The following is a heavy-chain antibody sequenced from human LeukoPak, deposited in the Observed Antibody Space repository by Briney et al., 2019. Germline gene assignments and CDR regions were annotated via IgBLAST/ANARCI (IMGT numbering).Heavy chain of an antibody. CDR3: ARRMGGANNFDN. D-gene: IGHD1-26*01. J-gene: IGHJ4*02. CDR2: TSGSGGTT. Sequence: GGSLRLSCAASGFTFSSYAMSWVRQAPGKGLEWVSVTSGSGGTTYYADSVKGRFTISRDNTKDTLYLQMNSLRDEDTAVYYCARRMGGANNFDNWGQGTLVTVSS. V-gene: IGHV3-23*01. CDR1: GFTFSSYA.